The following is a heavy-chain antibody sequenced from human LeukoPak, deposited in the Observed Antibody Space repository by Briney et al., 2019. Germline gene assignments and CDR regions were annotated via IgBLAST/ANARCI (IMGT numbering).Heavy chain of an antibody. CDR1: GYTFTSYA. V-gene: IGHV1-3*01. J-gene: IGHJ4*02. CDR2: INAGNGNT. CDR3: ARNHVRYSDWLLVPFDY. D-gene: IGHD3-9*01. Sequence: ASVKVSCKASGYTFTSYAMHWVRQAPGQRLEWMGWINAGNGNTKYSQKFQGRVTITRDTSASTAYMELSSLRSEDTAVYYCARNHVRYSDWLLVPFDYWGQGTLVTVSS.